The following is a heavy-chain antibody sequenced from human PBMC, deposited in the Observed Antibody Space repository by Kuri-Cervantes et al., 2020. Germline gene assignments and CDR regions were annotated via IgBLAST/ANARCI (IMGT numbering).Heavy chain of an antibody. CDR2: IAVGSGNT. D-gene: IGHD3-22*01. CDR1: GFTFTSSA. CDR3: AAEIYDSSGYYYVGAFDI. Sequence: SVKVSCKASGFTFTSSAVQWVRQARGQRLEWIGWIAVGSGNTNYAQKFQERVTITRDMSTSTAYMELSSLRSEDTAVYYCAAEIYDSSGYYYVGAFDIWGQGTMVTVSS. J-gene: IGHJ3*02. V-gene: IGHV1-58*01.